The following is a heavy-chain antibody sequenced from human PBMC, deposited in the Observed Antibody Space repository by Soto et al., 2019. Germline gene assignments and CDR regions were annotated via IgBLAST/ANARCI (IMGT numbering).Heavy chain of an antibody. Sequence: SETLSLTCAVYGGSFSGYYWSWIRQLPGKGLEWIGEINHSGSTNYNPSLKSRVTISVDTSKNQFSLKLSSVTAADTAVYYCARPRRALYYFDYWGQGTQVTVSS. V-gene: IGHV4-34*01. CDR2: INHSGST. CDR1: GGSFSGYY. J-gene: IGHJ4*02. CDR3: ARPRRALYYFDY.